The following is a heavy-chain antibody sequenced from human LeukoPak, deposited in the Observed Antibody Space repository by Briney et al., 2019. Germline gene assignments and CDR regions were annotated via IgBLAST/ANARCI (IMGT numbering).Heavy chain of an antibody. V-gene: IGHV1-69*05. CDR1: GGTFNNYA. CDR3: GATDGYIHRHPLYYLDY. J-gene: IGHJ4*02. CDR2: VMPLFGTP. D-gene: IGHD5-24*01. Sequence: ASVKVSCKASGGTFNNYAISWVRQAPGQGPEWMGGVMPLFGTPSYAQKFQGRVTVITDDSTNTAYMEVSSLRYDDTAIYYCGATDGYIHRHPLYYLDYWGQGTLVIVSS.